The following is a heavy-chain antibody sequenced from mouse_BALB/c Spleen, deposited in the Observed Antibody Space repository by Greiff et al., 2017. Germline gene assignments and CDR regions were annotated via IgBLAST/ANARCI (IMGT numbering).Heavy chain of an antibody. J-gene: IGHJ4*01. V-gene: IGHV2-2*02. D-gene: IGHD1-1*02. Sequence: VKVVESGPGLVQPSQSLSITCTVSGFSLTSYGVHWVRQSPGKGLEWLGVIWSGGSTDYNAAFISRLSISKDNSKIQVFFKMNSLQANDTAIYYCARNLGGYSAMDYWGQGTSVTVSS. CDR3: ARNLGGYSAMDY. CDR1: GFSLTSYG. CDR2: IWSGGST.